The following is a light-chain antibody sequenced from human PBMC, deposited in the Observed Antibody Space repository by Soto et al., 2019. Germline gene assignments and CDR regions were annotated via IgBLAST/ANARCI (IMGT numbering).Light chain of an antibody. J-gene: IGKJ1*01. Sequence: DIQMTQSPSSLSASVGDRVTITCRASQSIRNFLNWYQQKPGKDPKVLIYAASSLQSWVPSRFSATGPGTDFTLTISSLQPEDSATYYCQQSYSTPTFGQGTKVDIK. CDR3: QQSYSTPT. CDR2: AAS. V-gene: IGKV1-39*01. CDR1: QSIRNF.